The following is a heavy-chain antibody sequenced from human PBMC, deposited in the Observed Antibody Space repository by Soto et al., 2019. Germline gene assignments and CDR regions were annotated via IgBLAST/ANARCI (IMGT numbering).Heavy chain of an antibody. D-gene: IGHD1-20*01. Sequence: QSGGSLRLSCVASGFDFKTYGMHWVRQAPGKGLEWVAVIGFDGTNIHYSDSVRGRFSISRDNSENTVSRRMNSLRVEDTALYYCVRTACVINNCSYRGVRWGQGTLVTVCS. CDR1: GFDFKTYG. J-gene: IGHJ4*02. V-gene: IGHV3-33*01. CDR2: IGFDGTNI. CDR3: VRTACVINNCSYRGVR.